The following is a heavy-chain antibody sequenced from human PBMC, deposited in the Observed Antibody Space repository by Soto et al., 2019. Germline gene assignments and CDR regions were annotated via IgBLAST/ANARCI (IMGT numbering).Heavy chain of an antibody. V-gene: IGHV1-2*04. D-gene: IGHD6-13*01. CDR1: GYTFTGYY. CDR3: ARTRGSWFQYYFDY. CDR2: INPNSGGT. Sequence: ASVKVSCKASGYTFTGYYMHWVRQAPGQGLEWMGWINPNSGGTNYAQKFQGWVTMTRDTSISTAYMELSRLRSDDTAVYYCARTRGSWFQYYFDYWGQGTLVTVS. J-gene: IGHJ4*02.